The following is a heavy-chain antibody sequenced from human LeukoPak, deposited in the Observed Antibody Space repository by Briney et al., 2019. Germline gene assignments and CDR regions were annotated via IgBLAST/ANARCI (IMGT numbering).Heavy chain of an antibody. D-gene: IGHD3-10*01. CDR1: GFTFDDYG. CDR2: INWNGGST. J-gene: IGHJ4*02. Sequence: GGSLRLSCAASGFTFDDYGMSWVRQAPGKGLEWVSGINWNGGSTGYADSVKGRFTISRDNAKNSLYLQMNSLRAEDTALYHCARVYYGSGSYLFDYWGQGTPVTVSS. V-gene: IGHV3-20*01. CDR3: ARVYYGSGSYLFDY.